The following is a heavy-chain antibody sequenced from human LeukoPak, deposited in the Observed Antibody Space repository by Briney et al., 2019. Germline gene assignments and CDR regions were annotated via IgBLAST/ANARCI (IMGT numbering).Heavy chain of an antibody. D-gene: IGHD3-10*01. V-gene: IGHV1-2*02. J-gene: IGHJ4*02. CDR2: INPNSGGT. Sequence: ASVKVPCKASGYTFTGYYMHWVRQAPGQGLEWMGWINPNSGGTNYAQKFQGRVTMTRDTSISTAYMELSRLRSDDTAVYYCARGGHITMVRGVIIYFDYWGQGTLVTVSS. CDR1: GYTFTGYY. CDR3: ARGGHITMVRGVIIYFDY.